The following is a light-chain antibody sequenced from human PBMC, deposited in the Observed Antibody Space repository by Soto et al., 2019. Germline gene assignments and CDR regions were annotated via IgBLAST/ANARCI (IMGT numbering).Light chain of an antibody. CDR3: QQYNSYPLT. Sequence: PLSQSPSSLSASVGDRVTITCRASQGISSYLGWYQQKPGKAPNLLIYDASTLHSGVPSRFSGGGSGTDFTLTISSLQPEDFATYYCQQYNSYPLTFGGGTKVDIK. CDR2: DAS. CDR1: QGISSY. J-gene: IGKJ4*01. V-gene: IGKV1-9*01.